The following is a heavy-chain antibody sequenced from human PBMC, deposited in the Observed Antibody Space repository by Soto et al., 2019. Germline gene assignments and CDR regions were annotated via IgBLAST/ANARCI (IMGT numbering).Heavy chain of an antibody. J-gene: IGHJ4*02. Sequence: QVQLQESGPGLVEPSGTLSLTCAVSGDSINSTDWWNWVRQSPGKGLEWIGEIYHGGNIYYNPSLKSGVTIPMDKSKNQFSLTLFYVTAADTAVYYCARDHAYSAYWAFDYWGQGALVTVSS. CDR1: GDSINSTDW. V-gene: IGHV4-4*02. D-gene: IGHD3-16*01. CDR2: IYHGGNI. CDR3: ARDHAYSAYWAFDY.